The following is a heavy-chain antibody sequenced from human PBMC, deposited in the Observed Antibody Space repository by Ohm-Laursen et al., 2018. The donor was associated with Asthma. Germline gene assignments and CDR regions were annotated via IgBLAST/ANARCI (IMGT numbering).Heavy chain of an antibody. V-gene: IGHV4-39*07. CDR2: INHSGST. Sequence: PSETLSLTCTVSGGSISSSSYYWSWIRQPPGKGLEWIGEINHSGSTNYNPSLKSRVTISVDTSKNQFSLKLSSVTAADTAVYYCARVGYCSGGSCSHYWGQGTLVTASS. J-gene: IGHJ4*02. CDR3: ARVGYCSGGSCSHY. D-gene: IGHD2-15*01. CDR1: GGSISSSSYY.